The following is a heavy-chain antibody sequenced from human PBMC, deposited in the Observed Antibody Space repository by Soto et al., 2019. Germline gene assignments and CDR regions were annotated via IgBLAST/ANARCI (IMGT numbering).Heavy chain of an antibody. CDR3: ARFKGGAYGMDG. V-gene: IGHV1-3*01. D-gene: IGHD2-15*01. Sequence: ASVKVSCKASGYSFSSYTMHWVRQAPGQRLEWMGWLNVGNGNTKYSQKLQGRVTITRDTSASTAYMELTSLRSEDTAVYYCARFKGGAYGMDGWGQGTTVTVSS. CDR2: LNVGNGNT. J-gene: IGHJ6*02. CDR1: GYSFSSYT.